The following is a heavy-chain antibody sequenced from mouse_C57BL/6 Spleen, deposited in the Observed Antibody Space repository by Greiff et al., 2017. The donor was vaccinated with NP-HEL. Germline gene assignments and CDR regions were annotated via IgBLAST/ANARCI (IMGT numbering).Heavy chain of an antibody. Sequence: EVKVVESGGGLVQPGGSLSLSCAASGFTFTDYYMSWVRQPPGKALEWLGFIRNKANGYTTEYSASVKGRFTISRDNSQSILYLQMNALRAEDSATYYCARYIITTVPHAMDYWGQGTSVTVSS. CDR3: ARYIITTVPHAMDY. CDR2: IRNKANGYTT. J-gene: IGHJ4*01. D-gene: IGHD1-1*01. V-gene: IGHV7-3*01. CDR1: GFTFTDYY.